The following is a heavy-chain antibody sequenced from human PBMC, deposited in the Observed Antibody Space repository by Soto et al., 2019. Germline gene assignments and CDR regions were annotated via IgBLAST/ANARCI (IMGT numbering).Heavy chain of an antibody. V-gene: IGHV3-53*01. CDR1: GFTVSSNY. CDR2: IYSGGST. J-gene: IGHJ6*02. D-gene: IGHD3-3*01. CDR3: ARDLAYYDFWSGYYTADYYYYGMDV. Sequence: GGSLRLSCAASGFTVSSNYMSWVRQAPGKGLEWVSVIYSGGSTYYADSVKGRFTISRDNSKNTLYLQMNSLRAEDTAVYYCARDLAYYDFWSGYYTADYYYYGMDVWGQGTTVTVS.